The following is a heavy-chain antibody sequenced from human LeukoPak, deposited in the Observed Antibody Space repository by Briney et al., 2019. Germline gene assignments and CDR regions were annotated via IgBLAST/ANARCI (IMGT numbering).Heavy chain of an antibody. J-gene: IGHJ4*02. Sequence: AAVKVSCKVSVYTFTENYIHVGRQTPGRGLEWMALINPHTGAANYTQSFQCRVTLTRDTSSSTAYMHLSILRFDDTAVYYCPRGKSGYSPWGQGTPVTVSS. V-gene: IGHV1-2*02. CDR3: PRGKSGYSP. D-gene: IGHD3-22*01. CDR2: INPHTGAA. CDR1: VYTFTENY.